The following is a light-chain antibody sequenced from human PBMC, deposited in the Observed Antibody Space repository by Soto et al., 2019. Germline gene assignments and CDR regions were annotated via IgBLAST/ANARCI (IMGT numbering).Light chain of an antibody. J-gene: IGKJ5*01. CDR3: QQSYGTPGT. CDR2: HAS. CDR1: EDISTF. Sequence: DIQMTQSPSSLSASVGDSVTITCRATEDISTFLAWYQQKPGTAPKLLIYHASTLESGVPSRFSGSGSGTDFTLTISSLQPEDFATYYCQQSYGTPGTFGQGTRLEIK. V-gene: IGKV1-39*01.